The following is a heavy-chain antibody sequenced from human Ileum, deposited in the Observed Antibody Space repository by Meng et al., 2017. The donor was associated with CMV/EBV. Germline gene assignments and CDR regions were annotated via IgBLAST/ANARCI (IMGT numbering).Heavy chain of an antibody. V-gene: IGHV1-2*02. Sequence: SVKVSCKASGYTFTGYYMHWVRQAPGQGLEWMGWINPNSGGTNYAQKFQGRVTMTRDTSISTAYMELSRLRSDDTAVYYCARRGGSYSSAYYGMDVWGQGTTVTVSS. CDR3: ARRGGSYSSAYYGMDV. J-gene: IGHJ6*02. CDR2: INPNSGGT. D-gene: IGHD1-26*01. CDR1: GYTFTGYY.